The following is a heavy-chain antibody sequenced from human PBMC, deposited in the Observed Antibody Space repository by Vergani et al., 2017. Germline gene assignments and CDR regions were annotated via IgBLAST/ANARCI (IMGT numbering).Heavy chain of an antibody. CDR2: ISSSGSTI. CDR3: ARGGYYYGSGSYVILYYYYGMDV. V-gene: IGHV3-48*03. J-gene: IGHJ6*02. CDR1: GFTFSSYE. Sequence: EVQLVESGGGLVQPGGSLRLSCAASGFTFSSYEMNWVRQAPGKGLEWVSYISSSGSTIYYADSVKGRFTISRDNAKNSLYLQMNSLRAEDTAVYYCARGGYYYGSGSYVILYYYYGMDVWGQGTTVTVSS. D-gene: IGHD3-10*01.